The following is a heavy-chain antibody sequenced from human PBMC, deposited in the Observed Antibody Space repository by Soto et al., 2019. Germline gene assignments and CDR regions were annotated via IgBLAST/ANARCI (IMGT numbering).Heavy chain of an antibody. Sequence: QLQLQESGPGLVKPSETLSLTCTVSGGSISSRGYYWGWIRQPPGKGLEWIGTIYYSGSTYYNTPLKSRVTISLDTSKPQFSLKLISVTAADTAVYYCATSNCFDPWGQGTLVTVSS. CDR3: ATSNCFDP. J-gene: IGHJ5*02. CDR1: GGSISSRGYY. V-gene: IGHV4-39*01. CDR2: IYYSGST.